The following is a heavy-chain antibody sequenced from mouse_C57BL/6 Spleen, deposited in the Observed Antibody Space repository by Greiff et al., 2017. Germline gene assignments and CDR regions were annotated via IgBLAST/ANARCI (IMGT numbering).Heavy chain of an antibody. Sequence: VKLQQPGAELVRPGTSVKLSCKASGYTFTSYWMHWVKQRPGQGLEWIGVIDPSDSYTNYNQKFKGKATLTVDTSSSTAYMQLSSLTSEDSAVYYCASVHDYDVSYWGQGTLVTVSA. CDR2: IDPSDSYT. CDR1: GYTFTSYW. CDR3: ASVHDYDVSY. J-gene: IGHJ3*01. V-gene: IGHV1-59*01. D-gene: IGHD2-4*01.